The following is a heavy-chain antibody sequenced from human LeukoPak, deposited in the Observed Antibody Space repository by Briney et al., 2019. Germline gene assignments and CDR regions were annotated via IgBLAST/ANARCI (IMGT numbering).Heavy chain of an antibody. CDR1: GFTFSSYG. D-gene: IGHD5-24*01. CDR3: AKVQEETDAFDI. Sequence: GRSLRLSCAASGFTFSSYGMHWVRQAPGKGLEWVAVIWFDGTNKYYADSVKGRFTISRDNSKNTLYLQMNSLRAEDTAVYYCAKVQEETDAFDIWGQGTMVTVSS. J-gene: IGHJ3*02. CDR2: IWFDGTNK. V-gene: IGHV3-33*06.